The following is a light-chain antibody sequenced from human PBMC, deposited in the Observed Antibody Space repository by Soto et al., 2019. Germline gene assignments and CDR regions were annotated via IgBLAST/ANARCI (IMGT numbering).Light chain of an antibody. Sequence: EILMKQSPATLSVSPGEGLTLSCRASQSISRTLAWYQQRPGQAPRLLIYGASSRATGVPARFSGSGSGTEFTLTISSLQSEDFAVYYCRQYNDWPLTFGGGTKVDIK. V-gene: IGKV3-15*01. CDR3: RQYNDWPLT. J-gene: IGKJ4*01. CDR1: QSISRT. CDR2: GAS.